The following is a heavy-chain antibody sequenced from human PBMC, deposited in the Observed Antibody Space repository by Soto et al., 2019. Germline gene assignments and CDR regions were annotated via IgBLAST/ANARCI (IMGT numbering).Heavy chain of an antibody. CDR1: GFTFSSYS. D-gene: IGHD3-3*01. V-gene: IGHV3-48*01. CDR3: ARDLSRSGYYTSSFDI. CDR2: ISSSSSTI. Sequence: PGGSLRLSCAASGFTFSSYSMNWVRQAPGKGLEWVSYISSSSSTIYYADSVKGRFTISRDNAKNSLYLQMNSLRAEDTAVYYCARDLSRSGYYTSSFDIWGQGTMVTVSS. J-gene: IGHJ3*02.